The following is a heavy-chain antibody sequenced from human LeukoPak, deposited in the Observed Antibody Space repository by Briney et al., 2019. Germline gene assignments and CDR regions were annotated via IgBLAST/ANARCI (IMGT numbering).Heavy chain of an antibody. V-gene: IGHV4-59*01. CDR1: GGSMSNYY. CDR3: ARGRYSAGDKWFDP. CDR2: IYYSGST. Sequence: PSETLSLTCTVSGGSMSNYYWTWIRQPPGKGLEWIGYIYYSGSTNYTPSLKSRVTISVDTSKNQFSLKLSSVTAADMAVYYCARGRYSAGDKWFDPWGRGTLVTVSS. J-gene: IGHJ5*02. D-gene: IGHD2-15*01.